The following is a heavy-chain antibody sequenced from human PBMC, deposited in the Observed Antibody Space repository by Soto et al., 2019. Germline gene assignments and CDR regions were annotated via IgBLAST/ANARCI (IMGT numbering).Heavy chain of an antibody. CDR1: GFIFSDYP. CDR2: IGVSGADT. J-gene: IGHJ4*02. Sequence: EVQLLESGGDLVQPGGSLRLSCVASGFIFSDYPMTWVRQAPGKGLEWVSTIGVSGADTYYADSVKGRFTITRDNSKNTVYVQMNSLRAEDTAVYYSAKRAVTGVWWFFAHWGQGALVAVSS. V-gene: IGHV3-23*01. CDR3: AKRAVTGVWWFFAH. D-gene: IGHD6-19*01.